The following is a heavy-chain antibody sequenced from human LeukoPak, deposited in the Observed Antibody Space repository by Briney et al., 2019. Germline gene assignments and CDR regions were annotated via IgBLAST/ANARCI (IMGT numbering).Heavy chain of an antibody. D-gene: IGHD2-2*02. CDR1: GGSISSSNW. Sequence: SETLSLTCAVSGGSISSSNWWSWVRQPPGKRLEWIGEIYHSGSTNYNPSLKSRVTISVDKSKNQFSLKLSSVTAADTAVYYCARVGLWRYCSSTSCYRGSFDYWGQGTLVTVSS. V-gene: IGHV4-4*02. CDR3: ARVGLWRYCSSTSCYRGSFDY. J-gene: IGHJ4*02. CDR2: IYHSGST.